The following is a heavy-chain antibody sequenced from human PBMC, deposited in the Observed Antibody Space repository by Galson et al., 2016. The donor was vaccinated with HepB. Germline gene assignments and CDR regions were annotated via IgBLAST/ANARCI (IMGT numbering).Heavy chain of an antibody. CDR1: GGSLSSVSINSGGQY. D-gene: IGHD2-15*01. J-gene: IGHJ3*02. CDR3: AIVVENAFDI. V-gene: IGHV4-31*03. CDR2: IYYSGTTYFHPSLSGTA. Sequence: TLSLTCTVSGGSLSSVSINSGGQYWSWIRQHPEKGLEWIGYIYYSGTTYFHPSLSGTAYYNPSLKSRLTISLDTSKNQFSLKLSSVTAADTALYYCAIVVENAFDIWGQGTMVIVAS.